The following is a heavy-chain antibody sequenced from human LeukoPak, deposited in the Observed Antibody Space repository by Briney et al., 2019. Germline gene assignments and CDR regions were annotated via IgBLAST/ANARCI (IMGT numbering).Heavy chain of an antibody. V-gene: IGHV3-21*01. CDR2: ISSSSNNL. D-gene: IGHD3-16*01. CDR1: GFTFSSYS. J-gene: IGHJ6*02. Sequence: GGSLRLSCAASGFTFSSYSMNWVRQAPGKGLEWVSCISSSSNNLYYTDSVKGRFTISRDNAKNLLFLQMNSLRVEDTAVYYCARDGGVIRFGGQDVWGQGTTVTVS. CDR3: ARDGGVIRFGGQDV.